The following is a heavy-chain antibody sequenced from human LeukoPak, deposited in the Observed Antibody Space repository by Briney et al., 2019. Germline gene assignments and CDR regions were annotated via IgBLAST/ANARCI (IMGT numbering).Heavy chain of an antibody. Sequence: ASVKVSCKASGGTFSSYAISWVRQAPGQGLEWMGRIIPIFGTANNAQKFQGRVTITADKSTSTAYMELSSLRSEDTAVYYCAGEYSSSSVLGSWGQGTLVTVSS. CDR1: GGTFSSYA. J-gene: IGHJ5*02. CDR3: AGEYSSSSVLGS. V-gene: IGHV1-69*06. D-gene: IGHD6-6*01. CDR2: IIPIFGTA.